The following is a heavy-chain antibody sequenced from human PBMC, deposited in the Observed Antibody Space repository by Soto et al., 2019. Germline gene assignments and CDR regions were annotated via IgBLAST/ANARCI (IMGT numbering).Heavy chain of an antibody. CDR2: IYHSGNT. Sequence: KTSETLSLTCSVSGDSIGSSTNYWGWLRQPPGKGLEWIGTIYHSGNTYYNPTLKSRVAISVDMSKNQFSLRLNSVTAADTAVYYCARHEWLQLWLVTEYWGQGALVTVSS. V-gene: IGHV4-39*01. CDR1: GDSIGSSTNY. D-gene: IGHD5-18*01. J-gene: IGHJ4*02. CDR3: ARHEWLQLWLVTEY.